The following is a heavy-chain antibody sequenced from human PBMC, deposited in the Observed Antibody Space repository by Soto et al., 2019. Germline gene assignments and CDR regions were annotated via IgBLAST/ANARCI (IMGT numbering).Heavy chain of an antibody. D-gene: IGHD4-17*01. CDR3: GRDAFDHGDYVRPNYFDY. J-gene: IGHJ4*02. CDR2: ISAYNGNT. CDR1: GYTFTSYG. Sequence: QVHLVQSGAEVKKPGDSVKVTCKASGYTFTSYGISWVRQAPGQGLEWMGWISAYNGNTNYAQKLQGRVTITTDTFPSKAYMTVRRLRSDDTAVYYCGRDAFDHGDYVRPNYFDYWGQGTLVSVSS. V-gene: IGHV1-18*01.